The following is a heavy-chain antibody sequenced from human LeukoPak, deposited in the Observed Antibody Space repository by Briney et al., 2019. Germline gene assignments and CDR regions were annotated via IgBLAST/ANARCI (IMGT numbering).Heavy chain of an antibody. V-gene: IGHV3-30-3*01. D-gene: IGHD5-12*01. J-gene: IGHJ3*02. CDR1: GFTFSSYA. Sequence: GGSLRLPCAASGFTFSSYAMHWVRQAPGKGLEWVAVISYDGSNKYYADSMKGRFTISRDNSKNTLYLQMNSLRAEDTAVYYCAREGGYSGYDFPDAFDIWGQGTMVTVSS. CDR3: AREGGYSGYDFPDAFDI. CDR2: ISYDGSNK.